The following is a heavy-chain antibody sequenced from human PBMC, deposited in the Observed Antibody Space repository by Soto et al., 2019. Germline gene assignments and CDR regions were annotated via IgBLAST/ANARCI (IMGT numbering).Heavy chain of an antibody. Sequence: GESLKISCKASGYTFTSYDINWVRQATGQGLEWMGWMNPNSGNTGYAQKFQGRVTMTRNTSISTAYMELSSLRSEDTAVYYCARGLPDFYGDYYYYGMDVWGQGTTVTVSS. V-gene: IGHV1-8*01. CDR2: MNPNSGNT. J-gene: IGHJ6*02. CDR3: ARGLPDFYGDYYYYGMDV. D-gene: IGHD4-17*01. CDR1: GYTFTSYD.